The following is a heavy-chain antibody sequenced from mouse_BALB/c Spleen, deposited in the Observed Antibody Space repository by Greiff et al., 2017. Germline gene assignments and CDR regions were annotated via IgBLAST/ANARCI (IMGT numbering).Heavy chain of an antibody. J-gene: IGHJ2*01. D-gene: IGHD1-1*01. CDR1: GFTFSSFG. CDR2: ISSGSSTI. V-gene: IGHV5-17*02. CDR3: AREGVLLRWDY. Sequence: EVQVVESGGGLVQPGGSRKLSCAASGFTFSSFGMHWVRQAPEKGLEWVAYISSGSSTIYYADTVKGRFTISRDNPKNTLFLQMTSLRSEDTAMYYCAREGVLLRWDYWGQGTTLTVSS.